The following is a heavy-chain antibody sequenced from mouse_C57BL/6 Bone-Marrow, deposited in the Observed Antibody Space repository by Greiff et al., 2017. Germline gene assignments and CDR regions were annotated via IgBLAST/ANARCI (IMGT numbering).Heavy chain of an antibody. CDR3: SRGTTVDAMDY. CDR1: GYTFTSYW. Sequence: LQESGAELVMPGASVKLSCKASGYTFTSYWMHWVKQRPGQGLEWIGEIDPSDSYTNYNQKFKGKSTLTVYKSSSTAYMQLSSLTSEDSAVYYCSRGTTVDAMDYWCQGTSVTVSS. V-gene: IGHV1-69*01. J-gene: IGHJ4*01. D-gene: IGHD1-1*01. CDR2: IDPSDSYT.